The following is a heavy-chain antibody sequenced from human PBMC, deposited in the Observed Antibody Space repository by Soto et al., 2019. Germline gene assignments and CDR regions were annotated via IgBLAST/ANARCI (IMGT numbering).Heavy chain of an antibody. J-gene: IGHJ6*02. CDR3: AKGGVVPAAEAREDYGMDV. CDR1: GGTFSSYA. D-gene: IGHD2-2*01. V-gene: IGHV1-69*13. CDR2: IIPIFGTA. Sequence: SVKVSCKASGGTFSSYAISWVRQAPGQGLEWMGGIIPIFGTANYAQKFQGRVTITADESTSTAYMELSSLRSEDTAVYYCAKGGVVPAAEAREDYGMDVWGQGTTVTVSS.